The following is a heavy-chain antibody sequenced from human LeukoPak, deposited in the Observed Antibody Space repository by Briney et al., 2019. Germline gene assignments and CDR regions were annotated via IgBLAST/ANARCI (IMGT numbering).Heavy chain of an antibody. CDR2: IFHSGST. V-gene: IGHV4-38-2*01. CDR1: GDSITSGYY. D-gene: IGHD5-18*01. Sequence: KPSETLSLTRVVSGDSITSGYYWAWIRQPPGKGLEWIGSIFHSGSTYRNPSLRSRVTISLNTSKNQISLILSSMTAADTAVYYCARSSSVDTALVGVHWFDPWGQGTLVTVSS. CDR3: ARSSSVDTALVGVHWFDP. J-gene: IGHJ5*02.